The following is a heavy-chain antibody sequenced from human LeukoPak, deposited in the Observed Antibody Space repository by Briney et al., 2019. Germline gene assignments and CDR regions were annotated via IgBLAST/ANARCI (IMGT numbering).Heavy chain of an antibody. Sequence: GRSLRLSCGASGFTFSTYHMHWVRQAPGKGLEWVAVISNDERDKWYTDSVKGRFTISRDNSKNTLYLQINSLRTEDTGVYYCAKDEVNGGLFEYWGQGTLVTVSS. CDR1: GFTFSTYH. CDR3: AKDEVNGGLFEY. D-gene: IGHD4-23*01. CDR2: ISNDERDK. V-gene: IGHV3-30*18. J-gene: IGHJ4*02.